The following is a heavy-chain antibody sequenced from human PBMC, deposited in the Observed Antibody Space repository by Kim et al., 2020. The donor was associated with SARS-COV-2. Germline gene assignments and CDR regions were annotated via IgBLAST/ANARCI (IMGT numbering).Heavy chain of an antibody. CDR2: INTNTGNP. CDR3: ARDLNIVGATEVIYYYYGMDV. V-gene: IGHV7-4-1*02. J-gene: IGHJ6*02. D-gene: IGHD1-26*01. CDR1: GYTFTSYA. Sequence: ASVKVSCKASGYTFTSYAMNWVRQAPGQGLEWMGWINTNTGNPTYAQGFTGRFVFSLDTSVSTAYLQISSLKAEDTAVYYCARDLNIVGATEVIYYYYGMDVWGQGTTVTVSS.